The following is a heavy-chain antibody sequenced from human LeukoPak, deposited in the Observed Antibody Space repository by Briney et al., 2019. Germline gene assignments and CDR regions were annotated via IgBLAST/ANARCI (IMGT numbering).Heavy chain of an antibody. V-gene: IGHV4-61*02. CDR2: IYTSGST. CDR3: ARESDLSNYDRTDY. CDR1: GGSISSGNYY. D-gene: IGHD4/OR15-4a*01. Sequence: SETLSLTCTVSGGSISSGNYYWSWIRQPAGKGLEWIGRIYTSGSTTYNPSLKSRVIISADTSKNQVSLKLSSVTAADTAMYYCARESDLSNYDRTDYWGQGTLVTVSS. J-gene: IGHJ4*02.